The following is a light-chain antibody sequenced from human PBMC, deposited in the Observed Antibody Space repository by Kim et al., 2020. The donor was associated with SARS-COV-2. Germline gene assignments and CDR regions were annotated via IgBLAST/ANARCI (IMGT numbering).Light chain of an antibody. Sequence: QSALTQPASVSGSPGQSITISCTGTSSDVGGYNFVSWYQQHPGKAPKLMIYDVSNRPSGVSNRFSGSKSGNTASLTISGLQAEDEADYYCCSYTSSSTRVLGGGT. CDR2: DVS. CDR1: SSDVGGYNF. V-gene: IGLV2-14*03. J-gene: IGLJ3*02. CDR3: CSYTSSSTRV.